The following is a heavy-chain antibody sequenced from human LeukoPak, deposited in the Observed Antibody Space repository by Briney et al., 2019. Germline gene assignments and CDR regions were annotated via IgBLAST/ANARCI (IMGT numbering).Heavy chain of an antibody. V-gene: IGHV4-59*01. CDR1: GGSISSYS. CDR3: ARAVNSWSTFDY. J-gene: IGHJ4*02. CDR2: IYYSGSTGSI. Sequence: SETLSLTCTVSGGSISSYSWSWIRQPPGKGLEWIGYIYYSGSTGSINYNPSLKSRVTISVDTSKNQFSLKLTSVTAADTAVYYCARAVNSWSTFDYWGQGTLVTVSS. D-gene: IGHD6-13*01.